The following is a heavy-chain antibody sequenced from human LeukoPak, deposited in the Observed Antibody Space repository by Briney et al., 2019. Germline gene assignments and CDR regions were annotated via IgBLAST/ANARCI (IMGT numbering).Heavy chain of an antibody. V-gene: IGHV3-72*01. CDR2: SRNKADSYTT. Sequence: GGSLRLSCAASGFTFSDHYMDWVRQAPGKGLEGVGRSRNKADSYTTEYAASVKGRFTISRDDLKNSLYLKMNRLKVEDTAVYYCARDLYSYGYGWYFDLWGRGTLVTVSS. CDR3: ARDLYSYGYGWYFDL. D-gene: IGHD5-18*01. J-gene: IGHJ2*01. CDR1: GFTFSDHY.